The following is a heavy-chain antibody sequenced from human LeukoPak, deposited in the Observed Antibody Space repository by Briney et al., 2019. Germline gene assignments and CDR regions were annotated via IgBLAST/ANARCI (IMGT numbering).Heavy chain of an antibody. V-gene: IGHV3-11*04. J-gene: IGHJ2*01. CDR1: GFTFTNAW. CDR3: ARGPPWYFDL. CDR2: ISSSGSTI. Sequence: GGSLRLSCEASGFTFTNAWMIWIRQAPGKGLEWVSYISSSGSTIYYADSVKGRFTISRDNAKNILYLQMNSLTAEDTAVYYCARGPPWYFDLWGRGTLVTVSS.